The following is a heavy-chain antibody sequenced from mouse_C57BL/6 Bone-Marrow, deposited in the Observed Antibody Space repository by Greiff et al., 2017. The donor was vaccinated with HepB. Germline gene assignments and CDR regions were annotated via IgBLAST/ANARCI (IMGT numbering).Heavy chain of an antibody. Sequence: VQLQQPGAELVKPGASVKMSCKASGYTFTSYWITWVKQRPGQGLEWIGDIYPGSGSTNYNEKFKSKATLTVATSSSTAYMQLSSLTSEDSAVYYCALDYYGSWYFDVWGTGTTVTVSS. CDR3: ALDYYGSWYFDV. V-gene: IGHV1-55*01. J-gene: IGHJ1*03. CDR2: IYPGSGST. D-gene: IGHD1-1*01. CDR1: GYTFTSYW.